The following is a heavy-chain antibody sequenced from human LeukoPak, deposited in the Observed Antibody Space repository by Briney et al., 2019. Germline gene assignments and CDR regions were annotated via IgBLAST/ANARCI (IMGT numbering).Heavy chain of an antibody. V-gene: IGHV3-23*01. CDR3: AKDPRGSSSSVRYYYYYMDV. J-gene: IGHJ6*03. Sequence: GGSLRLSCAASGLTFSSYAMSWVRQAPGKGLEWVSAISGSGGSTYYADSVKGRFTISRDNSKNTLYLQMNSLRAEDTAVYYCAKDPRGSSSSVRYYYYYMDVWGKGTTVTVSS. CDR1: GLTFSSYA. D-gene: IGHD6-6*01. CDR2: ISGSGGST.